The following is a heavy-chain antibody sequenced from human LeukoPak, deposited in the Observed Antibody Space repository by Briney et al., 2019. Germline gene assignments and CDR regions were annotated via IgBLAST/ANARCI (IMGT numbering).Heavy chain of an antibody. CDR1: GFTFSSYA. D-gene: IGHD3-16*01. CDR2: ISYDGSNK. J-gene: IGHJ4*02. CDR3: GRDRGGPFDY. V-gene: IGHV3-30*04. Sequence: GRSLRLSCAASGFTFSSYAMHWVRQAPGKGLEWVAVISYDGSNKYYADSVKGRFTISRDNSKNTLYLQMNSLRAEDTAVYYCGRDRGGPFDYWGQGTLATVPP.